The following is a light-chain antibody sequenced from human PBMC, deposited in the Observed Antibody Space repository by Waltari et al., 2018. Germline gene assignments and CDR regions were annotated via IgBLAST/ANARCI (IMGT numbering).Light chain of an antibody. CDR1: TSDVGGYNY. V-gene: IGLV2-14*01. Sequence: QSALPQPASVSGSPGQSLTISCTGTTSDVGGYNYVPWYQQHPGKAPKLMIYDVSKRPSGVSIRFSGSKSGNTASLTISGLQAEDEADYYCSSYTSSSTWVFGGGTKLTVL. CDR3: SSYTSSSTWV. CDR2: DVS. J-gene: IGLJ3*02.